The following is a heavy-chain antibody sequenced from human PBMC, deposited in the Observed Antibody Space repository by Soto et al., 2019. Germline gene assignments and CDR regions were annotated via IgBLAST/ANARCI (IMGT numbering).Heavy chain of an antibody. CDR2: ISGSGFKK. V-gene: IGHV3-23*01. Sequence: GGSLRLSCAASGFIFENFGMSWVRQAPGKGLEWISSISGSGFKKYYADSVKVRFTISRDNSKSTVYLELNNLSAEDTAVYHCAKNQGVELVPLATVDWFDPWGQGSVVTVSS. D-gene: IGHD1-26*01. J-gene: IGHJ5*02. CDR3: AKNQGVELVPLATVDWFDP. CDR1: GFIFENFG.